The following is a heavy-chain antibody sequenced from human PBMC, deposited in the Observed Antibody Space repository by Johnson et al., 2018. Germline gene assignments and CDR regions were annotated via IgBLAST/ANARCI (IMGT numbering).Heavy chain of an antibody. J-gene: IGHJ3*02. CDR2: INHSGST. D-gene: IGHD2-15*01. V-gene: IGHV4-34*01. CDR1: GGSFSGYY. CDR3: ARWKSCRGGSCLVAFDI. Sequence: QVQLQQWGAGLLKPSETLSLTCAVYGGSFSGYYWSWIRQPPGKGLEWIGEINHSGSTNYNPSLKSRVTISVDTSKNQFSLKLSSVTAADTAVYYCARWKSCRGGSCLVAFDIWGQGTMVTVSA.